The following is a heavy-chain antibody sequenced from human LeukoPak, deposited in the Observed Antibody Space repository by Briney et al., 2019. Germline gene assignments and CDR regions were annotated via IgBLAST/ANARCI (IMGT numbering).Heavy chain of an antibody. CDR3: AKDGYSGSWRNYFDY. CDR1: GFTFSSYA. CDR2: ISGSGGST. V-gene: IGHV3-23*01. Sequence: GGSLRLSCAASGFTFSSYAMSWVRQAPGKGLEWVSAISGSGGSTYYADSVKGRFTISRDNSKNTLYLQMNSLRAEDTAVYYCAKDGYSGSWRNYFDYWGQGTLVTVSS. J-gene: IGHJ4*02. D-gene: IGHD6-13*01.